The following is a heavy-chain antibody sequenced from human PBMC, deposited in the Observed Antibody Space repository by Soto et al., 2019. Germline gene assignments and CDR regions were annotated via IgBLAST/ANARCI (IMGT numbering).Heavy chain of an antibody. D-gene: IGHD1-20*01. CDR2: ISGSGGST. J-gene: IGHJ6*02. CDR1: GFTFSSYA. V-gene: IGHV3-23*01. Sequence: EVQLLESGGGLVQPGGSLRLSCAASGFTFSSYAMSWVRQAPGKGLEWVSAISGSGGSTYYADSVKGRFTISRDNSKNTLYLQMNSLRAEDTAVYYCAKDRYNLNALVRRYYYYGMDVWGQGTTVTVSS. CDR3: AKDRYNLNALVRRYYYYGMDV.